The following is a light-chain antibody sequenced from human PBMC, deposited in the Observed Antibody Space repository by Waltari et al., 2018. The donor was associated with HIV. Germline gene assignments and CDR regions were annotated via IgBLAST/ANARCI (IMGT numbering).Light chain of an antibody. CDR3: QNYNSYPYT. CDR1: QSITNW. J-gene: IGKJ2*01. CDR2: RAT. V-gene: IGKV1-5*03. Sequence: GDRVTMTCRASQSITNWLAWYQQKPGKAPKLLIYRATSLESAVPSRISGSGSGTEFTLTINSLQPDDFATYYCQNYNSYPYTFGQGTKVEIK.